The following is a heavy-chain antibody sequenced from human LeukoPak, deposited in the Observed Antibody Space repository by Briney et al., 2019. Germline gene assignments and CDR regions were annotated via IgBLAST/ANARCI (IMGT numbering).Heavy chain of an antibody. Sequence: GGSLRLSCAASGFSFSNAWMSWVRQAPGKGLEWVGRIKSKTDGGTTDYAAPVKGRFTISRDDSKNTQSLQMNSLKTEDTAVYYCTTEGSLSSGYLVPVYYGMDVWGQGTTVTVSS. J-gene: IGHJ6*02. CDR3: TTEGSLSSGYLVPVYYGMDV. D-gene: IGHD3-22*01. CDR1: GFSFSNAW. V-gene: IGHV3-15*01. CDR2: IKSKTDGGTT.